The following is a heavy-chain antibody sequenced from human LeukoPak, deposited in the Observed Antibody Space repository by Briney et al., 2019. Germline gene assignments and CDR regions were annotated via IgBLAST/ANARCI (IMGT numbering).Heavy chain of an antibody. Sequence: SVKVSCKASGGTFSSYAISWVRQAPGQGLEWMGGIIPIFGTANYAQKFQGRVTITADESTSTAYMELSSLRSEDTAVYYCARGADGYYGSGLDYYYYGMDVWGKGTTVTASS. CDR2: IIPIFGTA. J-gene: IGHJ6*04. V-gene: IGHV1-69*01. CDR3: ARGADGYYGSGLDYYYYGMDV. D-gene: IGHD3-10*01. CDR1: GGTFSSYA.